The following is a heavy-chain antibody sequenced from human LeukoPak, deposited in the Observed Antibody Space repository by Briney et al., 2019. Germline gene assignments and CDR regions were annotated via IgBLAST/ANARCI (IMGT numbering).Heavy chain of an antibody. V-gene: IGHV3-74*01. Sequence: GGSLRLSCAASGFTFRSYWMHWVRQAPGKGLVWVSRINGDGSSTSYADSVKGRFTISRDNAKNTLYLQMNSLRAEDTAVYYCAGGELLLDYWGQRTLVTVSS. CDR3: AGGELLLDY. CDR2: INGDGSST. CDR1: GFTFRSYW. J-gene: IGHJ4*02. D-gene: IGHD1-7*01.